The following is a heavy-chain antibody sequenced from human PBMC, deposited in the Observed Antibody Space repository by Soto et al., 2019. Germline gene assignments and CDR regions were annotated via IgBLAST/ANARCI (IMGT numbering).Heavy chain of an antibody. D-gene: IGHD5-18*01. J-gene: IGHJ6*02. CDR3: ARDRLMATAGTARHYFGLDV. Sequence: SVKVSCKASGGTFSGYVINWVRQAPGQGLEWMGGIVPIFGTPNYAQKFRGRVTITADKSANTGYMELSSLRSDDTAVYYCARDRLMATAGTARHYFGLDVWGQGTTVTVSS. CDR2: IVPIFGTP. V-gene: IGHV1-69*06. CDR1: GGTFSGYV.